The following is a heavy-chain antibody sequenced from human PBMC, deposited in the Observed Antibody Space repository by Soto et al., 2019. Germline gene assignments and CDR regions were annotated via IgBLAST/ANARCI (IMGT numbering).Heavy chain of an antibody. Sequence: VSLRLSCAASGFIFSSFAMSGVRQAPGKGLEWVSTISNNGGSTYSADSVKGRFTISRDNSKNTLYLQMNSLRAEDTAVYYCAKDPDISGWYQTDLDYWGQGTLVTVSS. D-gene: IGHD6-19*01. CDR1: GFIFSSFA. V-gene: IGHV3-23*01. CDR3: AKDPDISGWYQTDLDY. J-gene: IGHJ4*02. CDR2: ISNNGGST.